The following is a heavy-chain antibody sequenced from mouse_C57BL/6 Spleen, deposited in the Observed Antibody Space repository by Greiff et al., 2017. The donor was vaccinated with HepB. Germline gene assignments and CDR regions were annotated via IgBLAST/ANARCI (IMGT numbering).Heavy chain of an antibody. J-gene: IGHJ4*01. CDR2: IYPRSGNT. Sequence: VKLVESGAELARPGASVKLSCKASGYTFTSYGISWVKQRTGQGLEWIGEIYPRSGNTYYNEKFKGKATLTADKSSSTAYMELRSLTSEDSAVYFCARCGYYGSMDYWGQGTSVTVSS. D-gene: IGHD2-3*01. CDR1: GYTFTSYG. CDR3: ARCGYYGSMDY. V-gene: IGHV1-81*01.